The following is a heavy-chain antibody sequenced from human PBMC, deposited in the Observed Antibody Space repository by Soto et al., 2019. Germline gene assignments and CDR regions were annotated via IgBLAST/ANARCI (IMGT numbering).Heavy chain of an antibody. D-gene: IGHD3-16*01. CDR1: GGTFSSYT. CDR2: IIPILGIT. Sequence: QVQLVQSGAEVKKPGSSVKVSCKASGGTFSSYTISWVRQAPGQGLEWMGRIIPILGITNYAQKFQGRVSITAVKSTRTSYMEPSSLRPEDTAVYYCASPSPQRGSGILFDYWGQGTLVTVSS. V-gene: IGHV1-69*02. J-gene: IGHJ4*02. CDR3: ASPSPQRGSGILFDY.